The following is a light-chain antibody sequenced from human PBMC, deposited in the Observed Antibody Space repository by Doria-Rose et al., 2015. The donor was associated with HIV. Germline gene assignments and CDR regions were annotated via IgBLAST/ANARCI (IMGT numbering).Light chain of an antibody. V-gene: IGKV3-20*01. Sequence: EIVMTQSTGTLSLSPGERATLSCRASQSFSSPYLAWYQQKPGQAPSLLIYDGSTRATGIPDRFSASGSGTDFTLTINRLEPEDFALYYCHQYGTSWTFGQGTKVEI. CDR3: HQYGTSWT. CDR2: DGS. J-gene: IGKJ1*01. CDR1: QSFSSPY.